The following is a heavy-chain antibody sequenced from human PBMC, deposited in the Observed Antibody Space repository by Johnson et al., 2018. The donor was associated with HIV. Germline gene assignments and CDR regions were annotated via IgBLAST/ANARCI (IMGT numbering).Heavy chain of an antibody. CDR3: ARELLTGYYNVHGAFDI. J-gene: IGHJ3*02. Sequence: VQLVESGGGVVRPGGSLRLFCAASGFTFDDYGMSWVRQAPGKGLEWVSGINWNGGSTGYADSVKGRFPISRDNAKNSLYLQMNSLRAEDTALYYCARELLTGYYNVHGAFDIWGQGTMVTVSS. V-gene: IGHV3-20*04. CDR1: GFTFDDYG. D-gene: IGHD3-9*01. CDR2: INWNGGST.